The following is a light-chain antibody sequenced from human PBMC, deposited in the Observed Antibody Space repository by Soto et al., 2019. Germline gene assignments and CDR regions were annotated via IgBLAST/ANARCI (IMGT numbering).Light chain of an antibody. CDR2: EVS. V-gene: IGLV2-14*01. J-gene: IGLJ1*01. Sequence: QSALTQPASVSGSPGQSITISCTGTSSDVGGYNYVSWYQQHPGKAPKLMIYEVSNRPSGVSNRFSGSKSGNTASLTISGLQAEDEADYYCSSYTTSSTPYVFCAGTKLTV. CDR1: SSDVGGYNY. CDR3: SSYTTSSTPYV.